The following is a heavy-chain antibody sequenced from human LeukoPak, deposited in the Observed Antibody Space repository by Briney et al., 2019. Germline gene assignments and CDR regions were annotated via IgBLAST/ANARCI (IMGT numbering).Heavy chain of an antibody. D-gene: IGHD6-19*01. CDR1: GFTFSSYG. CDR2: IWYDGSNK. J-gene: IGHJ4*02. CDR3: AKDRAVAGTFCFDY. V-gene: IGHV3-33*06. Sequence: GGSLRLSXAASGFTFSSYGMHWVRQSPGKGLEWVAVIWYDGSNKYYADSVKGRFTISRDNSKNTLYLLMNSLRAEDTAVYYCAKDRAVAGTFCFDYWGQGTLVTVSS.